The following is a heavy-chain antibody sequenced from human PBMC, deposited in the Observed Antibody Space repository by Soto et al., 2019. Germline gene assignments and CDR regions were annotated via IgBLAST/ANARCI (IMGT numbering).Heavy chain of an antibody. J-gene: IGHJ6*02. CDR2: IIPIFGTA. D-gene: IGHD3-10*01. V-gene: IGHV1-69*13. Sequence: SVKVSCKASGGTFSSYAISWVRQAPGQGLEWMGGIIPIFGTANYAQKFQGRVTITADESTSTAYMELSSLRSEDTAVYYCARDPLAVRGPSYYYGMDAWGQRTTVTVSS. CDR3: ARDPLAVRGPSYYYGMDA. CDR1: GGTFSSYA.